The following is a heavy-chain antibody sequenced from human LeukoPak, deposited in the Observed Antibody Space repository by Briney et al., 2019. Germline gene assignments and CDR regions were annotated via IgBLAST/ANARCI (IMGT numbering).Heavy chain of an antibody. CDR1: GGSFSGYY. D-gene: IGHD3-16*01. CDR2: IYTSGST. J-gene: IGHJ4*02. V-gene: IGHV4-59*10. CDR3: ARGGWYFDY. Sequence: SETLSLTCAVYGGSFSGYYWSWIRQPAGKGLEWIGRIYTSGSTNYNPSLKSRVTISVDTSKNQFSLKLSSVTAADTAVYYCARGGWYFDYWGQGTLVTVSS.